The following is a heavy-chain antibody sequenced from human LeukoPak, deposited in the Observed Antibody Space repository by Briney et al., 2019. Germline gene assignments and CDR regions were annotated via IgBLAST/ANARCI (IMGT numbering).Heavy chain of an antibody. D-gene: IGHD2-21*01. J-gene: IGHJ4*02. CDR1: GGSFSGYY. CDR2: INHSGST. CDR3: ASQRSAIVGFDL. V-gene: IGHV4-34*01. Sequence: SETLSLTCAVYGGSFSGYYWSWLRQPPGKGLEWIGEINHSGSTNYNPSLKSRVTISVDTSKNQFSLRLNSVTAADTAVYYCASQRSAIVGFDLWSPGTLVTVSS.